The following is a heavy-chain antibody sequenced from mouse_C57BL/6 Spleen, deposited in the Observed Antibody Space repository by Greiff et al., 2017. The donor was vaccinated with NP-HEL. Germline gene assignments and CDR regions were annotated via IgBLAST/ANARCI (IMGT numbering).Heavy chain of an antibody. D-gene: IGHD1-1*01. V-gene: IGHV1-52*01. CDR1: GYTFTSYW. CDR2: IDPSDSET. Sequence: VQLQQPGAELVRPGSSVKLSCKASGYTFTSYWMHWVKQRPIQGLEWIGNIDPSDSETHYNQKFKDKATLTVDKSSSTAYMQLSSLTSEDSAVYYCASYGSGLAWFAYWGQGTLVTVSA. J-gene: IGHJ3*01. CDR3: ASYGSGLAWFAY.